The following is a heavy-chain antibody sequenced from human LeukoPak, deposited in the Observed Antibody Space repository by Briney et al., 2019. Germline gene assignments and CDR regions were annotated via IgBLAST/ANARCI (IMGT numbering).Heavy chain of an antibody. CDR3: AKGLQRPIAVVVPYYYYYGMDV. D-gene: IGHD3-22*01. CDR1: GFTFSSYG. J-gene: IGHJ6*02. V-gene: IGHV3-30*18. CDR2: ISYDGSNK. Sequence: GGSLRFSCAASGFTFSSYGMHWVRQAPGKGLEWVAVISYDGSNKYYADSVKGRFTISRDNSKNTLYLQMNCLRAEDTAVYYCAKGLQRPIAVVVPYYYYYGMDVWGQGTTVTVSS.